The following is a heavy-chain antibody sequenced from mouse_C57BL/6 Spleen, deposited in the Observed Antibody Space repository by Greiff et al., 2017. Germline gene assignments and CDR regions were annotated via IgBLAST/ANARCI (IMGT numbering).Heavy chain of an antibody. CDR2: IDPSDSET. D-gene: IGHD2-3*01. J-gene: IGHJ4*01. CDR3: AGDDGYYAIAMDY. Sequence: VQLQQPGAELVRPGSSVKLSCKASGYTFTSYWMHWVKQRPIKGLEWIGNIDPSDSETHYKQKLKDKATLTVDNSSSTAYMQLSSLTSEDSAVYYWAGDDGYYAIAMDYWGQGTSVTVSA. V-gene: IGHV1-52*01. CDR1: GYTFTSYW.